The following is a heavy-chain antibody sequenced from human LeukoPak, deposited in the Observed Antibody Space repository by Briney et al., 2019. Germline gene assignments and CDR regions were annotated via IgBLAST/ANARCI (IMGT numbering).Heavy chain of an antibody. CDR1: GYSFSNYD. D-gene: IGHD3-10*01. Sequence: ASVKVSCKASGYSFSNYDINWVRKATGHGLEWMGWMKPSTGDTGYAQKFQGRVSMTRNASTSTAYMELSSLTSEDTAVDCCARRGGSGFRIPRALDFWGQGNLVTVSS. V-gene: IGHV1-8*01. CDR2: MKPSTGDT. J-gene: IGHJ4*02. CDR3: ARRGGSGFRIPRALDF.